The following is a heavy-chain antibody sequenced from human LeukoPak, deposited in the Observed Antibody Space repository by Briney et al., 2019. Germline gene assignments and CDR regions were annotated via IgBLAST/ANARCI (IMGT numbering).Heavy chain of an antibody. J-gene: IGHJ4*02. Sequence: PGGSLRLSCTASGFTFWDYAMSWVRQAPGKGREWVGFIKSKTYGGKTEYAASVQGRFTISRDDFKPIAYLQMNSLKTEDTAVYYCTRALYSSSWNYYFAYWGQGTLVTV. V-gene: IGHV3-49*04. CDR1: GFTFWDYA. D-gene: IGHD6-13*01. CDR2: IKSKTYGGKT. CDR3: TRALYSSSWNYYFAY.